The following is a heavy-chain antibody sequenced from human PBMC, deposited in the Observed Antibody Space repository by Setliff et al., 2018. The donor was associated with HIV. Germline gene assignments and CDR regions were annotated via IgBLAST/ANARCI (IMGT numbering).Heavy chain of an antibody. Sequence: SETLSLTCTVSGGSISSSSYYWGWIRQPPGKGLEWIGSFYYSGNTYYNPSLKSRVTISVDASRNQFSLKLNSVTAADTAVYYCAREPDSIPYDYWGQGTLVTVSS. CDR1: GGSISSSSYY. V-gene: IGHV4-39*07. CDR2: FYYSGNT. D-gene: IGHD4-4*01. CDR3: AREPDSIPYDY. J-gene: IGHJ4*02.